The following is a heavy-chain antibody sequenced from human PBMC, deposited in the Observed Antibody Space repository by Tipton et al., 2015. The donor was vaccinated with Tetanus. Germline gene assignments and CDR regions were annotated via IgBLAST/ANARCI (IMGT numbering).Heavy chain of an antibody. CDR1: GFTFSAYA. Sequence: SLRLSCATSGFTFSAYAMTWVRQAPGKGLEWVSAIGANGRSTYYAGSVKGRFTTYRDNSNNTLYLRMNSLRAEDTAVYYCAGDYPDFDYWGQGTLVTVSS. CDR3: AGDYPDFDY. CDR2: IGANGRST. V-gene: IGHV3-23*01. J-gene: IGHJ4*02. D-gene: IGHD3-16*02.